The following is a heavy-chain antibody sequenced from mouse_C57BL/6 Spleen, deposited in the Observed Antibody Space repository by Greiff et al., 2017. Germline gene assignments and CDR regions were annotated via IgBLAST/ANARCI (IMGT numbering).Heavy chain of an antibody. CDR1: GYTFTSYW. D-gene: IGHD2-5*01. V-gene: IGHV1-61*01. Sequence: QVQLQQPGAELVRPGSSVKLSCKASGYTFTSYWMDWVKQRPGQGLEWIGNIYPSDSATHYNQKFKDKATLTVDKSSSTAYMQHSSLTSEDSAVDYCARDSNYYYCDYWGQGTTLTVAS. CDR2: IYPSDSAT. J-gene: IGHJ2*01. CDR3: ARDSNYYYCDY.